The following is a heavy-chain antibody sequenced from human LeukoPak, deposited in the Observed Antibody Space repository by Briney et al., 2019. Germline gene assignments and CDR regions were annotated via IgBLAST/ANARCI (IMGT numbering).Heavy chain of an antibody. D-gene: IGHD3-16*01. CDR1: GFTVSSNY. CDR2: IYSGGST. V-gene: IGHV3-53*01. CDR3: ARGGGLDV. J-gene: IGHJ6*02. Sequence: GGSLRLSCAASGFTVSSNYMSWVRQAPGKGLEWVSVIYSGGSTYYADSVRGRFTISRDNAKNSLYLQMSNLRAEDTAVYFCARGGGLDVWGQGATVTVSS.